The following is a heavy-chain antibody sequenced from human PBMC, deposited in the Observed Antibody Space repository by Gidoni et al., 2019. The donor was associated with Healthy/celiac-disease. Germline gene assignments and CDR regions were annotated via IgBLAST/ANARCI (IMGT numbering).Heavy chain of an antibody. CDR1: GFPFSRLS. D-gene: IGHD6-19*01. CDR3: ARENEIAVAGTEKNDFDY. CDR2: ISSSSSYI. V-gene: IGHV3-21*01. Sequence: EVQLVESGGGLVKPGGSLRLSWAASGFPFSRLSLNWVRQAPGKGLGWVSSISSSSSYIYYADSVKGRFTISRDNAKNSLYLQMNSLRAEDTAVYYCARENEIAVAGTEKNDFDYWGQGTLVTVSS. J-gene: IGHJ4*02.